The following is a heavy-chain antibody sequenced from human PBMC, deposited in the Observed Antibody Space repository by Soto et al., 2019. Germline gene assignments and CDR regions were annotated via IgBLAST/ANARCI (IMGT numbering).Heavy chain of an antibody. CDR1: GDTFNFYS. CDR3: ASSYGSGYRAFDY. Sequence: QVQLVQSGAEVKRPGSSVKVSCKASGDTFNFYSINWVRQAPGVGLEWVGRVNPILSMSNYAQRFQGRVTMPADKSTRTAYRQLRSLRSEDTAIYYCASSYGSGYRAFDYWGQGALVPVSS. V-gene: IGHV1-69*02. J-gene: IGHJ4*02. D-gene: IGHD3-10*01. CDR2: VNPILSMS.